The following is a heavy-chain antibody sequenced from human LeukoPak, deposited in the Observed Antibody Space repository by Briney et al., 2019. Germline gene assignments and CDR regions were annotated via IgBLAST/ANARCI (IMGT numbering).Heavy chain of an antibody. CDR2: ISGSGGTT. V-gene: IGHV3-23*01. CDR3: AKDAPLAYCGGDCYFFDY. CDR1: GFTFSNYA. Sequence: PGGSLRLSCAASGFTFSNYAMSWVRQAPGKGLEWVSAISGSGGTTYYADSVKGRFTISRDNSKNTLYLQMNSLRAEDTAVYYCAKDAPLAYCGGDCYFFDYWGQGTLVTVSS. D-gene: IGHD2-21*02. J-gene: IGHJ4*02.